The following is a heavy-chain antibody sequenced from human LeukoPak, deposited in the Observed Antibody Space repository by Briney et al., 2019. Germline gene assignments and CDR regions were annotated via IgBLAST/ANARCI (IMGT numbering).Heavy chain of an antibody. CDR3: ARLPARGWYLDY. CDR2: IHTSGST. J-gene: IGHJ4*02. CDR1: GGSISNYY. D-gene: IGHD6-19*01. V-gene: IGHV4-4*09. Sequence: PTETLSLICIVSGGSISNYYWSWIRQPPGKGLAWIGDIHTSGSTNYNPSLKSRVTISVDTSKNQFSLKLSSVTAADTAVYYCARLPARGWYLDYWGQGTLVTVSS.